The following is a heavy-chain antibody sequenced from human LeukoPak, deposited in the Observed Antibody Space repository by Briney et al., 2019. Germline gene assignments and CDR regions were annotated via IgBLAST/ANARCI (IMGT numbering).Heavy chain of an antibody. D-gene: IGHD2-21*02. CDR1: GYTFTSYG. CDR2: ISPYSGNT. CDR3: TRDGTAYCGGDCYSVRFDP. V-gene: IGHV1-18*01. Sequence: ASVKVSCKASGYTFTSYGISWVRQAPGQGLEWMGWISPYSGNTNYAQKLQGRVTMTTDTSTSTAYMELRSLRSDDTAVYYCTRDGTAYCGGDCYSVRFDPWGQGTLVTVSS. J-gene: IGHJ5*02.